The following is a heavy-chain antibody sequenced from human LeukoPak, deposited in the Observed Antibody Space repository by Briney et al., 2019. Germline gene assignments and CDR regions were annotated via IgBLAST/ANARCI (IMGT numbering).Heavy chain of an antibody. CDR2: MNPNSGNT. J-gene: IGHJ4*02. CDR3: ARSWSRRSLHRQYYFDY. CDR1: GYTFTGYY. V-gene: IGHV1-8*02. D-gene: IGHD2-15*01. Sequence: ASVKVSCKASGYTFTGYYMHWVRQAPGQGLEWMGWMNPNSGNTGYAQKFQGRVTMTRNTSISTAYMELSSLRSEDTAVYYCARSWSRRSLHRQYYFDYWGQGTLVTVSS.